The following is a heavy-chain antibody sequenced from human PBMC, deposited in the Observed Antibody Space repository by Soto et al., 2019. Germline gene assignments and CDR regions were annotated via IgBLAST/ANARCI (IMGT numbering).Heavy chain of an antibody. D-gene: IGHD4-17*01. V-gene: IGHV3-66*01. CDR1: GFTVSSNY. J-gene: IGHJ6*02. CDR3: ARFWATVTTYYGMDV. CDR2: IYSGGST. Sequence: EVQLVESGGGLVQPGGSLRLSCAASGFTVSSNYMSWVRQAPGKGLEWVSVIYSGGSTYYADSVKGRFTISRDNSKNTLYLQMNSLRAEDTAVYYCARFWATVTTYYGMDVWGQGNTVTVSS.